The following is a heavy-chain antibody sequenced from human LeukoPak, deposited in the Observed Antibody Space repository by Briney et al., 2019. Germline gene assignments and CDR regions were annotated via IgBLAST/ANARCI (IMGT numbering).Heavy chain of an antibody. D-gene: IGHD6-19*01. CDR3: AKGAWLVHGDYYYYGMDV. CDR2: ISWNSGSI. Sequence: GRSLRLSCAASGFTFDDYAMHWVRQAPGKGLAWVSGISWNSGSIGYADSVKGRFTISRDNAKNSLYLQMNSLRAEDTALYVCAKGAWLVHGDYYYYGMDVWGQGTTVTVSS. CDR1: GFTFDDYA. V-gene: IGHV3-9*01. J-gene: IGHJ6*02.